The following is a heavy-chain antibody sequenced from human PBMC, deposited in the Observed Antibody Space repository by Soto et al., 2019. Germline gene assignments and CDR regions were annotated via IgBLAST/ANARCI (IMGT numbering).Heavy chain of an antibody. D-gene: IGHD6-19*01. CDR1: GGSISSSSSY. CDR3: ASWSVAGIQTFDY. CDR2: IHYRGNT. Sequence: PSETLSLTCTVSGGSISSSSSYWGWIRQPPGKGLEWVGYIHYRGNTNYNPSLGSRVTISVDTSKNQFSLKLSSVTAADTAVYYCASWSVAGIQTFDYWGHGTLVTVSS. V-gene: IGHV4-39*07. J-gene: IGHJ4*01.